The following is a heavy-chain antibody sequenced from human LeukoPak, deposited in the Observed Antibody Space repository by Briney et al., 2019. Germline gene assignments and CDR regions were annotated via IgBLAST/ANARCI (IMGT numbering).Heavy chain of an antibody. J-gene: IGHJ6*02. V-gene: IGHV2-5*02. CDR1: GFSLSTSGVG. Sequence: SGPMLVNPTQTLTLTSTLSGFSLSTSGVGVGWIRQPPAKALEWLALIYWDDDKRYSPSLKSRLTITKDTSKNQVVLTLTNTDPVDSATYYCARVGYYYYAMDVWGQGTTVTVSS. CDR3: ARVGYYYYAMDV. CDR2: IYWDDDK. D-gene: IGHD1-26*01.